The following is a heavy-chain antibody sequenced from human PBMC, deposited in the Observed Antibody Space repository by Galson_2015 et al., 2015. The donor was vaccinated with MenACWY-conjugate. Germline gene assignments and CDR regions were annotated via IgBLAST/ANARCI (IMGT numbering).Heavy chain of an antibody. V-gene: IGHV3-21*01. CDR1: GFTFSSYS. Sequence: SLRLSCAASGFTFSSYSMNWVRQAPGKGLEWVSSISSSSSYIYYADSVKGRFTISRDNAKNTLYLQMNSLRAEDTAVYYCARAPSFKGSGWYWYFDLWGRGTLVTVSS. CDR2: ISSSSSYI. D-gene: IGHD6-19*01. J-gene: IGHJ2*01. CDR3: ARAPSFKGSGWYWYFDL.